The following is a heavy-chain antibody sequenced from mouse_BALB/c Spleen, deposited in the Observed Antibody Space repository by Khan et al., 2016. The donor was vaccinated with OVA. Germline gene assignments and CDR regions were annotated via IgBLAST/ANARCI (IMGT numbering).Heavy chain of an antibody. CDR3: AREEALCYFGD. Sequence: QVQLQQSGAELVRPGASVKLSCKTSGYIFTSYWIHWVKQRSGQGLEWIARIYPGTDNTNYNEKLKDRATLTADKSSSTAYMQLSSLKSEDSAVYVGAREEALCYFGDWGQGTTRTGAS. CDR1: GYIFTSYW. CDR2: IYPGTDNT. J-gene: IGHJ2*01. D-gene: IGHD3-2*02. V-gene: IGHV1S132*01.